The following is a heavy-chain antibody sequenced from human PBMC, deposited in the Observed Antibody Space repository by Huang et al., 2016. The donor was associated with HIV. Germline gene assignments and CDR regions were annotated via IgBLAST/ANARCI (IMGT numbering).Heavy chain of an antibody. D-gene: IGHD3-3*01. CDR2: ISIHNGDT. CDR3: ARMVQGSFGVVKDNFDL. CDR1: GYRFISYG. Sequence: QVHLIQSGPEVKKPGASLKVSCKASGYRFISYGISWGRQAPGQGLEWMAWISIHNGDTKYSRGFQGRVTGTADKSTGTVFMDLRSLRYDDTATYYCARMVQGSFGVVKDNFDLWGQGTAVAVSS. V-gene: IGHV1-18*01. J-gene: IGHJ3*01.